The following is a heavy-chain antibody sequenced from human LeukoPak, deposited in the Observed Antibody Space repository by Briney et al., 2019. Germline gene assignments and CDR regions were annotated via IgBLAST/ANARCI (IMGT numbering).Heavy chain of an antibody. J-gene: IGHJ5*02. CDR1: GGSISSSSYY. Sequence: SETLSLTCTVSGGSISSSSYYWGWIRQPPGKGLEWIGGIYYSGSTYYNPSLKSRVTISVDTSKNQFSLKLSSVTAADTAVYYCARHRSITMVRGVIHSIDWFDPWGQGTLVTVSS. CDR2: IYYSGST. CDR3: ARHRSITMVRGVIHSIDWFDP. D-gene: IGHD3-10*01. V-gene: IGHV4-39*01.